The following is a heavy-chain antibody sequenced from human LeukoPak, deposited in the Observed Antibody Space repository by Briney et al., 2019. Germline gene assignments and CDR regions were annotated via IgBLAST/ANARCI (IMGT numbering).Heavy chain of an antibody. CDR3: AKGLAAAATIDY. Sequence: PGGSLRLSCAASGFTFSSYAMSWVRQAPGKGLEWVSAISGTGGSTYYADSVKGRLAISRDNSKNTLYLQMNSLRAEDTAIYYCAKGLAAAATIDYWGQGTLVTVSS. D-gene: IGHD6-13*01. CDR2: ISGTGGST. CDR1: GFTFSSYA. J-gene: IGHJ4*02. V-gene: IGHV3-23*01.